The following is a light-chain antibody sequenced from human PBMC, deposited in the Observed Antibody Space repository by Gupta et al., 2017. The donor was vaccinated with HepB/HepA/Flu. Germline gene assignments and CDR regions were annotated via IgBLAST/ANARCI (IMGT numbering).Light chain of an antibody. CDR2: DVS. CDR1: TNDIGSYQY. CDR3: SSYTSIKVV. Sequence: QSALTQPAAVSGSPGQSITLSCTGTTNDIGSYQYVSWYQKHPGKVPRLIIYDVSNRPSGVSDRFSGSKSGNTASLTISGLQAEDEADYYCSSYTSIKVVFGGGTKLTVL. J-gene: IGLJ2*01. V-gene: IGLV2-14*01.